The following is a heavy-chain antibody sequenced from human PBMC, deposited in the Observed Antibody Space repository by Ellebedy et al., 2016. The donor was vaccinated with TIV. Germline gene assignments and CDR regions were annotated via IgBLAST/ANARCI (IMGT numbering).Heavy chain of an antibody. J-gene: IGHJ4*02. CDR1: GYTFTGYY. Sequence: AASVTVSCKASGYTFTGYYMHWVRQAPGQGLEWMGWINPNSGGTNYAQKFQGRVTMTRDTSISTAYLELSRLRSDDTAVYYCARAGGYSYSLFDYWGQGTLVTVSS. CDR2: INPNSGGT. CDR3: ARAGGYSYSLFDY. V-gene: IGHV1-2*02. D-gene: IGHD5-18*01.